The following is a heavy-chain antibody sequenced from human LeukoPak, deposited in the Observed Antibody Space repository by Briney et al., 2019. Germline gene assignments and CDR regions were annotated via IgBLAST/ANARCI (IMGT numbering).Heavy chain of an antibody. CDR3: AKEGDHYYDGRRWSPQYYFDY. V-gene: IGHV3-23*01. CDR1: GFTLRNYA. D-gene: IGHD3-22*01. CDR2: ISGSGGST. J-gene: IGHJ4*02. Sequence: GGSLRLSCAASGFTLRNYAMYWVRQAPGKGLEWVSVISGSGGSTYSADSVKGRFTISRDNSKNTLYLQMNSLRAEDTAVYYCAKEGDHYYDGRRWSPQYYFDYWGQGTLVTVSS.